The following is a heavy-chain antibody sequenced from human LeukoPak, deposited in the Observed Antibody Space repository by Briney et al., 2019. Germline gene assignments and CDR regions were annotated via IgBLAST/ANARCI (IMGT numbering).Heavy chain of an antibody. CDR3: ARVVGAGYFDL. CDR2: INQDGSGK. V-gene: IGHV3-7*01. Sequence: GGSLRLSCVASGFTFSSYSMSWVRQAPGKGLEWVANINQDGSGKYYVDSVKGRFTISRDNAKNSLYLQMNSLRAEDTAVYYCARVVGAGYFDLWGRGTLVTVSS. CDR1: GFTFSSYS. D-gene: IGHD1-26*01. J-gene: IGHJ2*01.